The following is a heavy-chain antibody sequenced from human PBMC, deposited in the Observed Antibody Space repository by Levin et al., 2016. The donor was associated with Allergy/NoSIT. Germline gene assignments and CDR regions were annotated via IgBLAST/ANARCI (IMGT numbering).Heavy chain of an antibody. V-gene: IGHV5-10-1*01. J-gene: IGHJ4*02. D-gene: IGHD6-19*01. CDR3: ARLPVVAGIEDY. CDR2: IDPSDSYT. Sequence: VRQMPGKGLEWMGRIDPSDSYTNYSPSFQGHVTISVDKSISTAYLQWSSLKASDTAMYYCARLPVVAGIEDYWGQGTLVTVSS.